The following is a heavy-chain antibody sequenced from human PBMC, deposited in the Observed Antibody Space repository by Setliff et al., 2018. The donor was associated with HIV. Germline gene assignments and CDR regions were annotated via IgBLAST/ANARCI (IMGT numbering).Heavy chain of an antibody. D-gene: IGHD6-19*01. V-gene: IGHV4-61*05. CDR1: GASIDSGFHY. CDR2: IYDSGKT. Sequence: SETLSLTCTVSGASIDSGFHYWGWIRQSPGKGLEWIGYIYDSGKTKYNPSLKSRVTISEDRSKNQVSLKLSSVTAADTAVYYCARRSGWSLDYWGQGTLVTVSS. J-gene: IGHJ4*02. CDR3: ARRSGWSLDY.